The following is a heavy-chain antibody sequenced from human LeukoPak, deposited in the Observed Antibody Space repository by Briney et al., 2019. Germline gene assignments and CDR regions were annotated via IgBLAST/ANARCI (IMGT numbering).Heavy chain of an antibody. CDR1: GYTFTDYY. J-gene: IGHJ4*02. V-gene: IGHV1-2*02. CDR3: AREMTGIVGRTQSGDH. CDR2: INPKSGGT. D-gene: IGHD1-26*01. Sequence: ASVKVSCKASGYTFTDYYIHWVRQAPGQGLEWMGWINPKSGGTNYAPKFQGRVTMTRDTSISTVYMEMTGLRSDDTAVFYCAREMTGIVGRTQSGDHWGWGTLVTVSS.